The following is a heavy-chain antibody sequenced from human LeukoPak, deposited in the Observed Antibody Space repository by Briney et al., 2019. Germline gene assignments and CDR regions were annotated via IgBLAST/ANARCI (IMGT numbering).Heavy chain of an antibody. Sequence: ASVKVSCKASGYTFTGYYMHWVRQAPGQGLEWMGWINPNSGGTNYAQKFQGRVTMTRDTSISTAYMELSRLRSDDTAVYYCARHYCSSTSCYVFGAFDIWGQGTMVTVSS. D-gene: IGHD2-2*01. V-gene: IGHV1-2*02. CDR2: INPNSGGT. J-gene: IGHJ3*02. CDR3: ARHYCSSTSCYVFGAFDI. CDR1: GYTFTGYY.